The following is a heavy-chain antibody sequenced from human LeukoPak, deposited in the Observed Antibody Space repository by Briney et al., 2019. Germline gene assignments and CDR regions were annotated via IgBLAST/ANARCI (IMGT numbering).Heavy chain of an antibody. D-gene: IGHD2-2*01. CDR1: GGTFSSYA. CDR3: ARPLGYCSSTSCQRAFDI. V-gene: IGHV1-69*04. Sequence: SVKVSCKASGGTFSSYAIIWVRQAPGQGLEWMGRIIPILGIANYAQKFQGRVTITADESTSTAYMELSSLRSEDTAVYYCARPLGYCSSTSCQRAFDIWGQGTMVTVSS. CDR2: IIPILGIA. J-gene: IGHJ3*02.